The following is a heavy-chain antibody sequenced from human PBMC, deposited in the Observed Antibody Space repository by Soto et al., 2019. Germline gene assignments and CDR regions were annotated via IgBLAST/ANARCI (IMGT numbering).Heavy chain of an antibody. CDR2: TYYRSKWYN. D-gene: IGHD6-13*01. Sequence: SQPLSLTCDISGDSVSSNSAAWNWIRQSPSRGLEWLGRTYYRSKWYNDYAVSVKSRITINPDTSKNQFSLQLNSVTPEDTAVYYCARGRREQQLVNYYYGMDVWGQGTTVTVSS. CDR3: ARGRREQQLVNYYYGMDV. CDR1: GDSVSSNSAA. V-gene: IGHV6-1*01. J-gene: IGHJ6*02.